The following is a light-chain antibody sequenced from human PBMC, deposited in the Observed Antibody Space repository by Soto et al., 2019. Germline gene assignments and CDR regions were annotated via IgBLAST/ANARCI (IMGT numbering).Light chain of an antibody. V-gene: IGKV1-5*03. CDR1: QTVSSI. Sequence: DIVMTQSPSTLSASVGDTITLTCRASQTVSSILAWYQQKPGKAPKFLIYKASTLATGVPSRFSGSGSGTEFTLTISSLQSDDFAIYYCQQYNDYPITFGGGTKVDNK. J-gene: IGKJ4*01. CDR3: QQYNDYPIT. CDR2: KAS.